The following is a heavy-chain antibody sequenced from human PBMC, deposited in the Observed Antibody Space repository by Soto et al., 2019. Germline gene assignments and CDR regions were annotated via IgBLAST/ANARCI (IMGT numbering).Heavy chain of an antibody. CDR2: IYPGDSDT. J-gene: IGHJ4*02. D-gene: IGHD5-12*01. Sequence: EFVKISFKGSGYSFTSYWLGWVRQIPGKGLEWMGIIYPGDSDTRYSPSFQGQVTISADKSISTAYLQWSSLKASDTAMYYCARTGYSGYDFIFDYWGQGTLVTVSS. CDR1: GYSFTSYW. CDR3: ARTGYSGYDFIFDY. V-gene: IGHV5-51*01.